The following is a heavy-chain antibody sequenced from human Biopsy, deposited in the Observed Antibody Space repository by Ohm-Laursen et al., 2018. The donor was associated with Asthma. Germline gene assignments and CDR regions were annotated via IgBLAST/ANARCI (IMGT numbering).Heavy chain of an antibody. Sequence: ASVKVSCKVSGYSLTDLSMHWVRQAPGQGLERMGGHDHEEGGTVNARRFQGRVTMTEDTSTDTAYMELSSLSPDDTAVYYCASDFPKDYVRYNFQFWGQGTLVTVSS. D-gene: IGHD4-17*01. V-gene: IGHV1-24*01. CDR2: HDHEEGGT. CDR1: GYSLTDLS. J-gene: IGHJ4*02. CDR3: ASDFPKDYVRYNFQF.